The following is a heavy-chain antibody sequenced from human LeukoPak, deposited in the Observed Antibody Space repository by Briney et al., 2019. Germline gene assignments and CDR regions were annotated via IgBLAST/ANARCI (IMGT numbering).Heavy chain of an antibody. CDR2: IKQDGSEK. D-gene: IGHD3-9*01. CDR3: ARDSPNYDILTGYSLKPNDY. Sequence: GGSLRLSCAASGFTFSSYWMSWVRQAPGKGLEGVANIKQDGSEKYYVDSVKGRFTIFRDNAKNSLYLQMNSLRAEDTAVYYCARDSPNYDILTGYSLKPNDYWGQGTLVTVSS. CDR1: GFTFSSYW. V-gene: IGHV3-7*01. J-gene: IGHJ4*02.